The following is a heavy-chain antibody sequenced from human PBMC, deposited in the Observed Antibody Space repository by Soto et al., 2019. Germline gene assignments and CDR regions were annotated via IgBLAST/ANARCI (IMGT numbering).Heavy chain of an antibody. CDR3: ASSLRYFDWLLSFYWFDP. CDR2: IYYSGST. CDR1: GGSISSSSYF. Sequence: SQTFSDTYSGSGGSISSSSYFWGGIRQPPGKGLEWIGSIYYSGSTYYNPSLKSRVTISVDTSKNQFSLKLSSVTAADTAVYYCASSLRYFDWLLSFYWFDPWGQGTLVTVS. J-gene: IGHJ5*02. V-gene: IGHV4-39*01. D-gene: IGHD3-9*01.